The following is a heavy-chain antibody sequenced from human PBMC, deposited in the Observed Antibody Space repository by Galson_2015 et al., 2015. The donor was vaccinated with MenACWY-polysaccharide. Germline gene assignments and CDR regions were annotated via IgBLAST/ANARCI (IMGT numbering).Heavy chain of an antibody. CDR2: INSDGSST. CDR1: GFTFSSYW. J-gene: IGHJ4*02. V-gene: IGHV3-74*01. Sequence: SLRLSCAASGFTFSSYWMHWVRQVPGQGLVWVSRINSDGSSTSYADSVKGRFTISRDNAKNTLYLQMNSLRAEDTAVYYCARQPTYYGSWWGQGTLVTVSP. D-gene: IGHD3-10*01. CDR3: ARQPTYYGSW.